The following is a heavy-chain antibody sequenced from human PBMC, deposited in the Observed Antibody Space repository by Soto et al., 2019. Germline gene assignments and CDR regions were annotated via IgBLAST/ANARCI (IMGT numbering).Heavy chain of an antibody. CDR3: AKDSISYNGIYDAFDV. Sequence: GSLRLSCEASGFTFSNYAMAWVRQTPGEGPEWVSTIGGGDDIFYAESVKGRFIISRDDSRSTMYLQMDNLRVEDTAIYFCAKDSISYNGIYDAFDVWGHGTVVTVSS. V-gene: IGHV3-23*01. CDR1: GFTFSNYA. D-gene: IGHD3-3*02. CDR2: IGGGDDI. J-gene: IGHJ3*01.